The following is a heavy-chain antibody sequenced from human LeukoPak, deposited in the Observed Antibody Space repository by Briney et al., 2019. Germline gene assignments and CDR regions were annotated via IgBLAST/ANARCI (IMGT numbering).Heavy chain of an antibody. D-gene: IGHD6-6*01. CDR2: ISYDGSNK. J-gene: IGHJ4*02. CDR1: GFTFSSYG. V-gene: IGHV3-30*18. Sequence: GGSLRLSFAASGFTFSSYGMHWVRQAPGKGLEWVAVISYDGSNKYYADSVKGRFTISRDNSKNTLYLQMNSLRAEDTAVYYCAKMDSSSSKDYWGQGTLVTVSS. CDR3: AKMDSSSSKDY.